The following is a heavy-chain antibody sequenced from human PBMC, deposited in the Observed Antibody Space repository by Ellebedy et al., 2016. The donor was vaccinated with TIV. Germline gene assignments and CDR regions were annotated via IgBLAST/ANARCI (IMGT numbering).Heavy chain of an antibody. J-gene: IGHJ6*02. Sequence: GSLRLXXTVSGGSISSYYWSWIRQPPGKGLEWIGYIYYSGSTNYNPSLKSRVTISVDTSKNQFSLKLSSVTAADTAVYYCARDMHYVRGVTSGLYYYGMDVWGQGTTVTVSS. CDR2: IYYSGST. V-gene: IGHV4-59*01. CDR1: GGSISSYY. D-gene: IGHD4-17*01. CDR3: ARDMHYVRGVTSGLYYYGMDV.